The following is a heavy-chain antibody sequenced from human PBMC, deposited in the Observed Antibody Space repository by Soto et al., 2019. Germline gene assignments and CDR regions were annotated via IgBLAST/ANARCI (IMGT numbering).Heavy chain of an antibody. CDR2: ISGSGGST. D-gene: IGHD4-17*01. CDR1: GFTYSSYA. J-gene: IGHJ4*02. Sequence: PGGPLRLSCSASGFTYSSYAMSWVRQAPGKGLEWVSAISGSGGSTYYADSVKGRFTISRDHSKNTLYLQMNSLRAEDTAVYYCAKLRWLYFEYWGQGPLVIVSS. CDR3: AKLRWLYFEY. V-gene: IGHV3-23*01.